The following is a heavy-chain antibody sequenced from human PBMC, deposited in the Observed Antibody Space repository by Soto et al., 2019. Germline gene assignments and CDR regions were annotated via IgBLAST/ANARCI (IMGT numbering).Heavy chain of an antibody. Sequence: QSGAEVKKPGASVKVSCKTSGYSFTDYKLHWVRQAPGQGLEWMGWVDPNGGGSNSAQKFQGSLTMTWDTSITTAYLDLTRLTTNDTATYFCATWVDYGDFEGFDSWGQGTLVTVSS. J-gene: IGHJ4*02. V-gene: IGHV1-2*04. D-gene: IGHD4-17*01. CDR2: VDPNGGGS. CDR1: GYSFTDYK. CDR3: ATWVDYGDFEGFDS.